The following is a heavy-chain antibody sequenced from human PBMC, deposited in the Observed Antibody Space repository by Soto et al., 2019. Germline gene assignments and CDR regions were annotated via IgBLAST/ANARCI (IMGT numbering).Heavy chain of an antibody. D-gene: IGHD2-15*01. J-gene: IGHJ1*01. Sequence: QVQLQESGPGLVKPSQTLSLTCTVSSGSISSGGNYWSWIRPHPGQGREWIGYIYYSGSTQYNPALKSRVTILVDTSKNQFSLKLSSVTAADTAVYYCARACMLGYWTGGTCYRHFQHWGQGTLVTVSS. CDR2: IYYSGST. CDR1: SGSISSGGNY. CDR3: ARACMLGYWTGGTCYRHFQH. V-gene: IGHV4-31*03.